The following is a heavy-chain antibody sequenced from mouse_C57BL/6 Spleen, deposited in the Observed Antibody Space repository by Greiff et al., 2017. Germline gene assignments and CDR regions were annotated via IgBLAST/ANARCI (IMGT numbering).Heavy chain of an antibody. D-gene: IGHD1-1*02. CDR2: IYPRSGNT. J-gene: IGHJ4*01. V-gene: IGHV1-81*01. Sequence: VQLQESGAELARPGASVKLSCKASGYTFTSYGISWVKQRTGQGLEWIGEIYPRSGNTYYNEKFKGKATLTADKSSSTAYMGLRSLTSEDSAVYFCARWYSKAMDDWGQGTSVTVSS. CDR3: ARWYSKAMDD. CDR1: GYTFTSYG.